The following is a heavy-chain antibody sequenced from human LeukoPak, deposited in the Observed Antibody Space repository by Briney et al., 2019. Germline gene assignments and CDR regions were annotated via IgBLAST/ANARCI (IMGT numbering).Heavy chain of an antibody. V-gene: IGHV3-7*01. CDR1: GFTFSSYG. CDR2: IKEDGSEK. CDR3: ATWGPWSYFDY. Sequence: GGSLRLSCAASGFTFSSYGMHWVRQAPGKWLEWVANIKEDGSEKYYVDSVKGRFTISRDNAKNSLYLQMNSLRAEDTAVYYCATWGPWSYFDYWCQGTLVTVSS. D-gene: IGHD7-27*01. J-gene: IGHJ4*02.